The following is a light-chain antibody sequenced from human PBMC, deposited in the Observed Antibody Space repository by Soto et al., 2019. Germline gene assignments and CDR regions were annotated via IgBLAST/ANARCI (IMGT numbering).Light chain of an antibody. V-gene: IGLV1-40*01. CDR1: RSNIGAGYD. J-gene: IGLJ2*01. CDR3: HSYDVSLRGPA. Sequence: QSVLTQPPSLSGAPGQRVTISCSGSRSNIGAGYDVHWYQHLPGTAPKVLIFDNSNRPSGVPDRFSGSKSGTSASLAITGLQAEDEAVYYCHSYDVSLRGPAFGGGTKVTVL. CDR2: DNS.